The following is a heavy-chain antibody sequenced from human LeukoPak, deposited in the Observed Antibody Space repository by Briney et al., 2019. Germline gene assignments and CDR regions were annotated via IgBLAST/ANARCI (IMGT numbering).Heavy chain of an antibody. V-gene: IGHV1-69*13. D-gene: IGHD6-19*01. Sequence: GASVKVSCKASGGTFSSYAISWVRQAPGQGLEWMGSIIPIFGTAIYAQKFQGRVTITADESTRTAYMELNSLKSEDTAVYYCAQGLYGRQWLTQFHAFDIWGQGTMVTVSS. CDR1: GGTFSSYA. CDR2: IIPIFGTA. J-gene: IGHJ3*02. CDR3: AQGLYGRQWLTQFHAFDI.